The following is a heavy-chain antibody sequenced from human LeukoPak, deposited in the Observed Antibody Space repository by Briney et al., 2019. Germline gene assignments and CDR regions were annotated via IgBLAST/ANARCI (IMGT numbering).Heavy chain of an antibody. CDR3: AKDLTKYSSSTAAFDI. J-gene: IGHJ3*02. V-gene: IGHV3-23*01. D-gene: IGHD6-6*01. CDR1: GFTFSSYA. CDR2: ISGSGGST. Sequence: GGSLRLSCAASGFTFSSYAMSWVRQAPGKGLEWVSAISGSGGSTYYADSVKGRFTISRDNSKNTLYLQMNSLRAEDTAVYYCAKDLTKYSSSTAAFDIWGQGTMVTVSS.